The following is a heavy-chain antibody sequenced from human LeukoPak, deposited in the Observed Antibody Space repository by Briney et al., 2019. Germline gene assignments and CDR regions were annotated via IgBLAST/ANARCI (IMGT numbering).Heavy chain of an antibody. CDR1: GFTVSSNY. CDR3: ARVKDGYNWEYYFDY. Sequence: PGGSLRLSCAASGFTVSSNYMSWVRQAPGKGLEWVSVIYSGGSTYYADSVKGRFTISRDNSKNTLYLQMNSLRAEDTAVYYCARVKDGYNWEYYFDYWGQGTLVTVSS. V-gene: IGHV3-66*01. D-gene: IGHD5-24*01. CDR2: IYSGGST. J-gene: IGHJ4*02.